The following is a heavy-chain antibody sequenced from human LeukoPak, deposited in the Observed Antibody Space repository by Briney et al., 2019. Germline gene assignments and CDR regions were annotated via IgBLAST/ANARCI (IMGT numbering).Heavy chain of an antibody. CDR3: ARAYGSYVDY. D-gene: IGHD1-26*01. V-gene: IGHV3-30-3*01. J-gene: IGHJ4*02. Sequence: GTSLRLSCAASGFTFSSHNMHWVRQAPGKGLEWVALISNDGINKYYADSVKGRFTISRDNSKTTLYLQMNGLRGEETAVYYCARAYGSYVDYWGQGTLVTVSS. CDR2: ISNDGINK. CDR1: GFTFSSHN.